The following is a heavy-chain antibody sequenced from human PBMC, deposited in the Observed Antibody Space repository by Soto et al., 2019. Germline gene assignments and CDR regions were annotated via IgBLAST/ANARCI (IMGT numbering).Heavy chain of an antibody. D-gene: IGHD5-12*01. V-gene: IGHV1-18*01. Sequence: ASVKVSFKASGYTFTSYGISWLRQAPGQGLEWMGWISAYNGNTNYAQKLQGRVTMTTDTSTSTAYMELRSLRSDDTAVYYCAREGSYGGYVPLDYWGQGTLVTVSS. J-gene: IGHJ4*02. CDR1: GYTFTSYG. CDR3: AREGSYGGYVPLDY. CDR2: ISAYNGNT.